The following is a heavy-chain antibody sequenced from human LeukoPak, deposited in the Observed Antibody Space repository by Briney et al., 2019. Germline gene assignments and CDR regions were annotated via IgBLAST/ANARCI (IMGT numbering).Heavy chain of an antibody. CDR3: ARASTVIRYYYYYGMDV. V-gene: IGHV4-4*07. J-gene: IGHJ6*02. CDR2: IYTSGST. Sequence: SETLSLTCTVSGGSISSYYWSCIRQPAGKGPEWIGRIYTSGSTNYNPSLTSRVTMSVDTSKNQFSPKLSSVTAADTAVYYCARASTVIRYYYYYGMDVWGQGTTVTVSS. CDR1: GGSISSYY. D-gene: IGHD4-11*01.